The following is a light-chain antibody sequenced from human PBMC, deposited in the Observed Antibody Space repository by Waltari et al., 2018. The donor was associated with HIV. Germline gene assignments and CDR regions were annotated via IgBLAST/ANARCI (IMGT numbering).Light chain of an antibody. CDR2: GAD. V-gene: IGKV3-15*01. Sequence: RASRRGSGNVAWYQQKPGQHPRLLIYGADTRATRIPTRFSGRGVAAEFTLNSSSQRSEDFAVYNCKQYNNWRLYTFGQGN. J-gene: IGKJ2*01. CDR1: RRGSGN. CDR3: KQYNNWRLYT.